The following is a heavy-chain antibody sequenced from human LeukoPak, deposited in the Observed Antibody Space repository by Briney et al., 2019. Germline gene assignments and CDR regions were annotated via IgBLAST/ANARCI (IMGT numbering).Heavy chain of an antibody. Sequence: GGSLRLSCAASGFTSSSYWMSWVRQAPGKGLEWVANIKQDGSEKYYVDSVKGRFTISRDNAKNSLYLQMNSLRAEDTAVYYCARVLRGRAITMVRGVKYYFDYWGQGTLVTVSS. J-gene: IGHJ4*02. CDR3: ARVLRGRAITMVRGVKYYFDY. D-gene: IGHD3-10*01. V-gene: IGHV3-7*01. CDR2: IKQDGSEK. CDR1: GFTSSSYW.